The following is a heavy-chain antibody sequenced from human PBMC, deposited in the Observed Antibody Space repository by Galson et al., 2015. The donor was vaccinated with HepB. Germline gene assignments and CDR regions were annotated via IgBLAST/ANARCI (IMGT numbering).Heavy chain of an antibody. D-gene: IGHD6-19*01. CDR2: ISSTGTTM. V-gene: IGHV3-48*02. Sequence: SLRLSCAASGFTFSRYTMNWVRQAPGKGLESVSYISSTGTTMYYADSAKGRFTISRDNAQNSLYLQMNSLRDEDTAVYYCARDSGYVSGWYAGRGGFDYWGQGALVIVSS. CDR3: ARDSGYVSGWYAGRGGFDY. J-gene: IGHJ4*02. CDR1: GFTFSRYT.